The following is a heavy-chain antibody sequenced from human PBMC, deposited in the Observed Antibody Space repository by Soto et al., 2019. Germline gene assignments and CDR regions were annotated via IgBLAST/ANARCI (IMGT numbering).Heavy chain of an antibody. CDR2: ISSSSSYI. V-gene: IGHV3-21*01. CDR1: GFTFSSYS. J-gene: IGHJ6*02. D-gene: IGHD2-2*01. Sequence: GSLRLSCAASGFTFSSYSMNWVRQAPGKGLEWVSSISSSSSYIYYADSVKGRFTISRDNAKNSLYLQMNSLRAEDTAVYYCARRSRVVPAAIYYYGMDVWGQGTTVTVSS. CDR3: ARRSRVVPAAIYYYGMDV.